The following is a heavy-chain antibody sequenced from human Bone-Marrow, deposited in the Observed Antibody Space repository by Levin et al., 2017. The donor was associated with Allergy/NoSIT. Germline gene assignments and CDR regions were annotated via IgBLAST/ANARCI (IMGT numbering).Heavy chain of an antibody. Sequence: PGGSLRLSCAASGFTFSSYAMHWVRQPPGKGLEWVAVISYDGTNKYYADSVKGRFTISRDNSKNTLYLQMNSLRAEDTAVYYCAKSLALYSSGQYVLDHWGQGTLVTVSS. J-gene: IGHJ5*02. D-gene: IGHD3-22*01. CDR1: GFTFSSYA. CDR2: ISYDGTNK. V-gene: IGHV3-30-3*02. CDR3: AKSLALYSSGQYVLDH.